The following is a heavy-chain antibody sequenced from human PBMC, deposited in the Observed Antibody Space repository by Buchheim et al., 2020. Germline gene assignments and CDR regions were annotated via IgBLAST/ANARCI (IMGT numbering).Heavy chain of an antibody. CDR1: GFTFSSYG. D-gene: IGHD3-22*01. CDR3: AKIAGFDDSSGQRYGNWFDP. J-gene: IGHJ5*02. Sequence: QVQLVESGGGVVQPGRSLRLSCAASGFTFSSYGMHWVRQAPGKGLEWVAVISYDGSNKYYADSVKGRFTISRDNSKNTLSLQMNSLRAEDTAVYYCAKIAGFDDSSGQRYGNWFDPWGQGTL. CDR2: ISYDGSNK. V-gene: IGHV3-30*18.